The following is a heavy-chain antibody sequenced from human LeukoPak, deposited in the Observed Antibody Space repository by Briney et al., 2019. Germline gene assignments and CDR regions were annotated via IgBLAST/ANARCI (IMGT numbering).Heavy chain of an antibody. Sequence: GESLKISCEVSAYSFNTYWIAWVRQMPGKGLEWMGIIYPGDSDTRYSPSFQGQVTISVDKSSTTAYLQWSSLKASDTAIYYCARGLGYCSGGNCYFDYWGQGTLVTVSS. CDR3: ARGLGYCSGGNCYFDY. V-gene: IGHV5-51*01. D-gene: IGHD2-15*01. CDR1: AYSFNTYW. J-gene: IGHJ4*02. CDR2: IYPGDSDT.